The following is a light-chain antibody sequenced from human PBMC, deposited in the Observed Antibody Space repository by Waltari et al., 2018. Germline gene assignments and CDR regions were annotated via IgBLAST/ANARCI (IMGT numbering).Light chain of an antibody. CDR2: GKN. Sequence: SSELTQDPAVSVALGQTVRITCQGDSLRTYYVSWFQQKAGQAPTLVIDGKNNRPSGIPDRFSASTSGSRASLTIIGAQAEDEADYYCHSRDSNGDVLIGGGTKVTVV. V-gene: IGLV3-19*01. CDR1: SLRTYY. J-gene: IGLJ2*01. CDR3: HSRDSNGDVL.